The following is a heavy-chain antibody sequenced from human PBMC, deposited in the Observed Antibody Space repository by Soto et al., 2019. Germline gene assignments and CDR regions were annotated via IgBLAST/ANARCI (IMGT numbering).Heavy chain of an antibody. V-gene: IGHV1-46*01. J-gene: IGHJ6*02. CDR2: INPSGGST. Sequence: ASVKVSCKASGYTFTGYYMHWVRQAPGQGLEWMGIINPSGGSTSYAQKFQGRVTMTRDTSTSTVYMELSSLRSEDTAVYYCARALGYCGGDCPGYGMDVRSQGTTVTVSS. D-gene: IGHD2-21*02. CDR1: GYTFTGYY. CDR3: ARALGYCGGDCPGYGMDV.